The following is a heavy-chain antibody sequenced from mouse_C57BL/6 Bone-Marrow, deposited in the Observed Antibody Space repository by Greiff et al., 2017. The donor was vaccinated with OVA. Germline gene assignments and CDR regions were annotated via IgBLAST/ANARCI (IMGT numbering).Heavy chain of an antibody. CDR2: INPSNGGT. V-gene: IGHV1-53*01. Sequence: QVQLQQPGTELVKPGASVKLSCKASGYTFTSYWMHWVKQRPGQGLEWIGNINPSNGGTNYNEKFKSKATLTVDKSSSTAYMQLSSLTSEDSAVYYCARSLITTVVARGYFDVWGTGTTVTVSS. CDR3: ARSLITTVVARGYFDV. D-gene: IGHD1-1*01. CDR1: GYTFTSYW. J-gene: IGHJ1*03.